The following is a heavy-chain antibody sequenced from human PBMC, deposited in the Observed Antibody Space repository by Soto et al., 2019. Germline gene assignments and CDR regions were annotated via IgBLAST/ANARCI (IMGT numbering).Heavy chain of an antibody. CDR2: ITPRSATS. CDR1: GDTFSTYT. CDR3: AREGLVLVPSTVNSDYDYYAMDV. V-gene: IGHV1-69*12. J-gene: IGHJ6*02. D-gene: IGHD2-2*01. Sequence: QVQLVQSGAEVKKPGSSVKVSCKAPGDTFSTYTITWVRQAPGQGLEWMGGITPRSATSNYAQKFQGRVTTTADESTSTVYMELSSLTSEYTAVYDCAREGLVLVPSTVNSDYDYYAMDVWGQGTTVTVSS.